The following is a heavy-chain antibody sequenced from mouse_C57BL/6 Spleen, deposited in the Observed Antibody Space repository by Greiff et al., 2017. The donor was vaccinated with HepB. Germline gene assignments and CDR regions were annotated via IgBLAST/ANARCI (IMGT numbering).Heavy chain of an antibody. CDR2: IYPGSGST. CDR1: GYTFTSYW. V-gene: IGHV1-55*01. J-gene: IGHJ3*01. D-gene: IGHD1-1*01. CDR3: ARPHYYGSSQAWFAY. Sequence: QVQLQQPGAELVKPGASVKMSCKASGYTFTSYWITWVKQRPGQGLEWIGDIYPGSGSTNYNEKFKSKATLTVDTSSSTAYMQLSSLTSEDSAVYYCARPHYYGSSQAWFAYWGQGTLVTVSA.